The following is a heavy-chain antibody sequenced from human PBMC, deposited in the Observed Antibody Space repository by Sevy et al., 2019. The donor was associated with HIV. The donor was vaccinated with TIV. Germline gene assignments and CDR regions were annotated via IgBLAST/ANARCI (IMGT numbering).Heavy chain of an antibody. D-gene: IGHD3-22*01. CDR3: ARDHMYYYDTTNYYAGTDY. CDR1: GYTFIGYY. Sequence: ASVKVSCEASGYTFIGYYMHWVRQAPGQGLEWMGWINPNGGGTNYAQRFQGRVTMTKDTSISTAYMELSGLRSDDTAIYYWARDHMYYYDTTNYYAGTDYWGQGTLVTVSS. CDR2: INPNGGGT. V-gene: IGHV1-2*02. J-gene: IGHJ4*02.